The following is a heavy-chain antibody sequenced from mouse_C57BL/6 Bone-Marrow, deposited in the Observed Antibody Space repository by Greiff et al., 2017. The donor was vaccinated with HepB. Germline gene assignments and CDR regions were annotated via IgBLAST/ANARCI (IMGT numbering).Heavy chain of an antibody. Sequence: VQLQQSGAELARPGASVKMSCKASGYTFTSYTMHWVKQRPGQGLEWIGYINPSSGYTKYNQKFKDKATLTADKSSSTAYMQLSSLTSEDSAVYYCARDYYASFYYAMDYWGQGTSVTVSS. J-gene: IGHJ4*01. CDR3: ARDYYASFYYAMDY. V-gene: IGHV1-4*01. CDR1: GYTFTSYT. D-gene: IGHD1-1*01. CDR2: INPSSGYT.